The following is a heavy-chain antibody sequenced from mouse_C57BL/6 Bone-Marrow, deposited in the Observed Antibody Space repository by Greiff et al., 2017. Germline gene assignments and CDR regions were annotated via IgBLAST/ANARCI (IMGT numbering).Heavy chain of an antibody. Sequence: QVQLQQSGAELARPGASVKLSCKASGYTFTSYGISWVKQRTGQGLEWIGEIYPRSGNTYYNEKFKGKATLTADKSSRTAYVELRSLPPEDSAVYFCARYGAYYSEGFAYWGQGTLVTVSA. D-gene: IGHD2-12*01. CDR1: GYTFTSYG. J-gene: IGHJ3*01. CDR2: IYPRSGNT. V-gene: IGHV1-81*01. CDR3: ARYGAYYSEGFAY.